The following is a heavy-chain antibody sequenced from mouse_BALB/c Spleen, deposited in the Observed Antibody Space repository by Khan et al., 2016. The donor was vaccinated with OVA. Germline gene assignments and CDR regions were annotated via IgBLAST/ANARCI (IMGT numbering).Heavy chain of an antibody. CDR1: GFTFSSYS. CDR3: ADHLTGSFAY. D-gene: IGHD4-1*01. V-gene: IGHV5-6*01. J-gene: IGHJ3*01. CDR2: ISSGGDYT. Sequence: EVELVESGGDLVKPGGSLKLSCAASGFTFSSYSMSWVRQTPDKRLEWVASISSGGDYTYYPDSVTGLFTISRDNAKHTLYLQKNDLKSEDSAMNYCADHLTGSFAYWGQGTLVTVSA.